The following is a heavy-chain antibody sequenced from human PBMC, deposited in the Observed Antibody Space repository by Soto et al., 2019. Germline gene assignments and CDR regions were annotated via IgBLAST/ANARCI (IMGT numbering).Heavy chain of an antibody. CDR2: INAGNGNT. J-gene: IGHJ4*02. Sequence: QVQLVQSGAEVKKPGASVKVSCKASGYTFTSYAMHWVRQAPGQRLEWMGWINAGNGNTKYSQKFQGRVTITRDTSASTAYMELSSLRSEDTAVYSWARDPGYSYGYNWGQGTLVTVSS. CDR1: GYTFTSYA. V-gene: IGHV1-3*01. CDR3: ARDPGYSYGYN. D-gene: IGHD5-18*01.